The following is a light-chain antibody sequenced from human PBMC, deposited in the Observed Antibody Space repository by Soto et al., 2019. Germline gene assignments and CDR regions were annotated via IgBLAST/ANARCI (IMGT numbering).Light chain of an antibody. J-gene: IGKJ1*01. Sequence: EIVMTQSPATLSVSPGERATLSCRASQSVSSYLAWYQQKPGQAPRLLIYDASNRATGIPARFSGSGSGTDFTLTISSLEPEDFAIYYCQQRSNWRTFGQGTKVDIK. CDR1: QSVSSY. CDR2: DAS. CDR3: QQRSNWRT. V-gene: IGKV3-11*01.